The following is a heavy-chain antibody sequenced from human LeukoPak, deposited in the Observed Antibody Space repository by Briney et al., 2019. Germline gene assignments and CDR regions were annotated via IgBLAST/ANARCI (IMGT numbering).Heavy chain of an antibody. CDR1: GYTFTGYY. CDR3: ARVPNWGFDY. D-gene: IGHD7-27*01. Sequence: ASVTVSCKASGYTFTGYYMHWVRQATGQGLEWMGWMNPNSGNTGYAQKFQGRVTMTRNTSISTAYMELSSLRSEDAAVYYCARVPNWGFDYWGQGTLVTVSS. J-gene: IGHJ4*02. CDR2: MNPNSGNT. V-gene: IGHV1-8*02.